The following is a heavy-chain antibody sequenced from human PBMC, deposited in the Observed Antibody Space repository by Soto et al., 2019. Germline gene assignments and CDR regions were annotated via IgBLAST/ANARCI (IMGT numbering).Heavy chain of an antibody. V-gene: IGHV4-59*01. Sequence: PSETLSLTCTVSGGSISSYYWSWIRQPPGKGLEWIGYIYYSGSTNYNPSLKSRVTISVDTSKNQFSLKLSSVTAADTAVYYCARFNYDILTGYSHFDYWGQGTLVTVSS. CDR2: IYYSGST. D-gene: IGHD3-9*01. CDR3: ARFNYDILTGYSHFDY. CDR1: GGSISSYY. J-gene: IGHJ4*02.